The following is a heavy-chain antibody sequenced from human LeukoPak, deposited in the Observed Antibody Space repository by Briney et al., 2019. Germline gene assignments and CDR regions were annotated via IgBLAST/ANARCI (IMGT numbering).Heavy chain of an antibody. CDR3: ARTYYYDSSGFFDY. D-gene: IGHD3-22*01. V-gene: IGHV3-48*03. J-gene: IGHJ4*02. CDR2: ISSSGSTI. Sequence: GGPLRLSCAASGFTFSSYEMNWVRQAPGKGLEWVSYISSSGSTIYYADSVKGRFTISRDNVKNSLYLQMNSLRAEDTAVYYCARTYYYDSSGFFDYWGQGTLVTVSS. CDR1: GFTFSSYE.